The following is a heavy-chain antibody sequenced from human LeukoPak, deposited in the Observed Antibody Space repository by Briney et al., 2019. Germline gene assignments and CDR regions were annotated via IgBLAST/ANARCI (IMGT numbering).Heavy chain of an antibody. D-gene: IGHD5-24*01. V-gene: IGHV4-59*08. CDR2: IYYSGST. CDR1: GGSISTYY. Sequence: SETLSLTCTVSGGSISTYYWSWIRQPPGKGLEWIGYIYYSGSTNYNPPLKSRVAISVDTSKNQFSLKVSPVTAADTAVYYCARHWSMATIYFDYWGQGTLVTVSS. CDR3: ARHWSMATIYFDY. J-gene: IGHJ4*02.